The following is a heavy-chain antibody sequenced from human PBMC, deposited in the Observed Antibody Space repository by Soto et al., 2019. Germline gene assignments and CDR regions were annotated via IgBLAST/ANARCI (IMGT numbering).Heavy chain of an antibody. J-gene: IGHJ3*02. CDR1: GFTFSSYS. Sequence: GGSLRLSCAASGFTFSSYSMNWVRQAPGKGLEWVSYISSSSSTIYYADSVKGRFTISRDNAKNSLYLQMNSLRDEDTAVDYCAGVVRGGHYYDSRGSPWGAFDILGQGTMGTVSS. V-gene: IGHV3-48*02. CDR3: AGVVRGGHYYDSRGSPWGAFDI. D-gene: IGHD3-22*01. CDR2: ISSSSSTI.